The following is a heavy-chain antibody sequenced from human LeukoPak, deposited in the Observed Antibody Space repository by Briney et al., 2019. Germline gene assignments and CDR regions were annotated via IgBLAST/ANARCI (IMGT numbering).Heavy chain of an antibody. CDR1: GFTFSSYS. CDR2: ISSSSSTI. CDR3: ASRRGYSYGPYGGGY. J-gene: IGHJ4*02. D-gene: IGHD5-18*01. V-gene: IGHV3-48*01. Sequence: PGGSLRLSCAASGFTFSSYSMNWVRQAPGKGLEWVSYISSSSSTIYYADSVKGRFTISRDNAKNSLYLQMNSLRAEDTAVYYCASRRGYSYGPYGGGYWGRGTLVTVSS.